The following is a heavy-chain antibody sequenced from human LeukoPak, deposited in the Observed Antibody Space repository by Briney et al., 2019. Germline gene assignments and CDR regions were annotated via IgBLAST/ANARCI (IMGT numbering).Heavy chain of an antibody. Sequence: GGSLRLSCAASGFTFSSYAMSWVRQAPGKGLGWVSAISGSGGSTYYADSVKGRFTISRDNSKNTLYLQMNSLRAEDTAVYYCAKGPRSAVIVVVVGGYWGQGTLVTVSS. V-gene: IGHV3-23*01. J-gene: IGHJ4*02. CDR2: ISGSGGST. CDR1: GFTFSSYA. CDR3: AKGPRSAVIVVVVGGY. D-gene: IGHD2-15*01.